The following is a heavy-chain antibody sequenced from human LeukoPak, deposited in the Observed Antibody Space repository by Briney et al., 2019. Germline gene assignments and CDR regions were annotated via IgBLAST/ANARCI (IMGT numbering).Heavy chain of an antibody. D-gene: IGHD6-19*01. V-gene: IGHV4-59*08. CDR2: IYYSGST. Sequence: KPSETLSLTCTVSGGSIGSYYWSWIRQPPGKGLEWIGYIYYSGSTNYNPSLKSRVTISVDTSKNQFSLKLSSVTAADTAVYYCASTTEEQWLVVGWYYFDYWGQGTLVTVSS. CDR3: ASTTEEQWLVVGWYYFDY. J-gene: IGHJ4*02. CDR1: GGSIGSYY.